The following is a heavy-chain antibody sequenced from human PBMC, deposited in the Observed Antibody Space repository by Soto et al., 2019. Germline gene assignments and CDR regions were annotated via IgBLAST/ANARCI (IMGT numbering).Heavy chain of an antibody. V-gene: IGHV1-69*10. CDR1: GGTXTSYA. J-gene: IGHJ5*02. CDR3: ASRYYDSSGYRT. D-gene: IGHD3-22*01. CDR2: ISPIFGIA. Sequence: SXKVSYKASGGTXTSYAIGMVRQAPGQGLEWIGGISPIFGIANYAQKFQGRVTITADKSTSTAYMEMSSMRSQDKAVYYCASRYYDSSGYRTWGQGTLGTVSS.